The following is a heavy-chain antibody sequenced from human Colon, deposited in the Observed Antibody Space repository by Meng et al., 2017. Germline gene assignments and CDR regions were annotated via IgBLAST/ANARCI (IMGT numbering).Heavy chain of an antibody. Sequence: QVQLVQTGCDLKKPGASVNVSCKASGYTFINYAINWVRQAPGQGLEWMGWINTHTGNPTYGQGFTGRFVLSSDTSVSTANLQISSLKAEDTAVYYCARGGPYPDSSGFHWYFDLWGRGTLVTVSS. CDR3: ARGGPYPDSSGFHWYFDL. V-gene: IGHV7-4-1*02. CDR2: INTHTGNP. CDR1: GYTFINYA. J-gene: IGHJ2*01. D-gene: IGHD3-22*01.